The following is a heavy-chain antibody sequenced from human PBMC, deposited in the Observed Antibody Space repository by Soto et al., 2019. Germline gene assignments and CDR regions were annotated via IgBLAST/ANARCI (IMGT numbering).Heavy chain of an antibody. CDR2: ISGSGGST. D-gene: IGHD1-20*01. CDR1: GFTFSSYA. V-gene: IGHV3-23*01. Sequence: PGGSLRLSCAASGFTFSSYAMSWVRQAPGKGLEWVSAISGSGGSTYYADSVKGRFTISRDNSKNTLYLQMNSLRAEDTAVFYCAKDLAPGIGYFQHWGQGTLVTVSS. CDR3: AKDLAPGIGYFQH. J-gene: IGHJ1*01.